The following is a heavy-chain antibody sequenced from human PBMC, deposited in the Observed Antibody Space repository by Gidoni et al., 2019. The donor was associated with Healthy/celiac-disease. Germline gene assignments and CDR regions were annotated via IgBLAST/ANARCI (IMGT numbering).Heavy chain of an antibody. CDR1: GCTFSSYW. CDR3: ARDLGSYYYDSSGYHDY. Sequence: EVQLVESGGGVVQPGGSLRLSCAASGCTFSSYWLSWVRPAPGKGLEWVANIKQDGSEKCYVDSVKGRFTISRDNAKNSLYLQMNSLRAEDTAVYYCARDLGSYYYDSSGYHDYWGQGTLVTVSS. V-gene: IGHV3-7*01. J-gene: IGHJ4*02. D-gene: IGHD3-22*01. CDR2: IKQDGSEK.